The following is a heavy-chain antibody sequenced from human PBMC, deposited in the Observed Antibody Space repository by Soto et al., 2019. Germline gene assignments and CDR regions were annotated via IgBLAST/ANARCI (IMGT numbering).Heavy chain of an antibody. J-gene: IGHJ5*02. CDR3: ARGIATGQLDP. CDR2: INPDNGNT. V-gene: IGHV1-3*01. CDR1: GYTFTRYT. Sequence: QVQLVQSGAEVKKPGASVKISCKASGYTFTRYTMNWVRQAPGQRLEWMGWINPDNGNTKSSQKFQDRVIITRDTSASTASMHLSSLRSEDKAVYYCARGIATGQLDPWGQGTLVTVSS. D-gene: IGHD2-15*01.